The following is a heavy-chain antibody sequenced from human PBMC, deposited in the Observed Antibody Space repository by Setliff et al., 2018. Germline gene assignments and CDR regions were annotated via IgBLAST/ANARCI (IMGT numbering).Heavy chain of an antibody. D-gene: IGHD1-26*01. CDR1: GGSISDNGYF. J-gene: IGHJ3*02. CDR2: IYFGGNT. Sequence: PSETLSLTCTVPGGSISDNGYFWGWVRQPPGKGLEWIGNIYFGGNTYFNPSFKSRVTMSIDTSNSQFSLKLGSVTAADTAIYYCARDASASDGRNAFDIWGQGTRVTVS. CDR3: ARDASASDGRNAFDI. V-gene: IGHV4-39*07.